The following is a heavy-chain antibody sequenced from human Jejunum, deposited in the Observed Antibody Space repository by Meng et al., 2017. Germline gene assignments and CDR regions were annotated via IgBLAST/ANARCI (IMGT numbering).Heavy chain of an antibody. V-gene: IGHV4-39*07. Sequence: GSLRLSCTVSGGSISSSSYYWGWIRQPPGKRLEWIGSIYYSGSTYYNPSLKSRVTISVDTSKNQFSLKLSSVTAADTAVYYCARVGNYYYGSGSQNDAFDIWGQGTMVTVSS. J-gene: IGHJ3*02. CDR3: ARVGNYYYGSGSQNDAFDI. CDR1: GGSISSSSYY. CDR2: IYYSGST. D-gene: IGHD3-10*01.